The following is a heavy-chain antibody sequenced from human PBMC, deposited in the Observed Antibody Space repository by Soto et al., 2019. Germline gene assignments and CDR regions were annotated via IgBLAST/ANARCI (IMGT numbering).Heavy chain of an antibody. J-gene: IGHJ5*02. V-gene: IGHV3-72*01. Sequence: PGGTLRLSCVRSGFTYSDHYLDWVRQAAGKGRGWVGRSRDKSQSYTTSYAAPVKDRFTISIDDSKISLYLQMNSLKTDDTAVYYCVRVIKGGTTSFDPWGQGT. CDR3: VRVIKGGTTSFDP. CDR2: SRDKSQSYTT. CDR1: GFTYSDHY. D-gene: IGHD1-1*01.